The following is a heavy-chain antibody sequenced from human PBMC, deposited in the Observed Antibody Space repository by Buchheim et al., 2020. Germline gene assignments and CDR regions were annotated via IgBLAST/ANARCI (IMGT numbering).Heavy chain of an antibody. CDR3: ARAAYYRFDY. Sequence: EVQLVESGGVLVPSGGSLSLPCAASVFTFCTSWMHWVRQAPGKGLVWVSRMTGVGSTIVYAESVWGGFTVSRDNAEKTMFLQMNSLRAEDTAVYYCARAAYYRFDYWGHGTL. V-gene: IGHV3-74*01. D-gene: IGHD3-9*01. CDR2: MTGVGSTI. J-gene: IGHJ4*01. CDR1: VFTFCTSW.